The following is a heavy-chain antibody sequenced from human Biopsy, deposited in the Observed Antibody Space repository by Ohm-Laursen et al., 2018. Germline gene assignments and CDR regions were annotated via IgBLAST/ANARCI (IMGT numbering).Heavy chain of an antibody. CDR1: GFSLSARGMC. CDR3: ARTPILIVSAGLVYRHRRHLQGMDV. V-gene: IGHV2-70*11. J-gene: IGHJ6*02. Sequence: TQTLTLTCSFSGFSLSARGMCVSWILQAPGKALEWLARVDWADYKDYSASLQTKLSISKDTSNDQVVLTVNNVDPADTTNYYCARTPILIVSAGLVYRHRRHLQGMDVWGQGIAVTVS. D-gene: IGHD6-13*01. CDR2: VDWADYK.